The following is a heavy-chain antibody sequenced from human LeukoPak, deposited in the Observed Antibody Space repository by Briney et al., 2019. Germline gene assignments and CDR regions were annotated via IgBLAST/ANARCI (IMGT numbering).Heavy chain of an antibody. D-gene: IGHD5-18*01. CDR2: IYTSGST. Sequence: PYETLPLTCLVSGGSNRRYFWPWIRQPAGRGLAWIGRIYTSGSTDYNPPLKSRVSMSVVTAKNQFSLKLSSVTAADTAVYYCARSSNGGYTYGYYFDYWGQGTLVTVSS. J-gene: IGHJ4*02. CDR3: ARSSNGGYTYGYYFDY. CDR1: GGSNRRYF. V-gene: IGHV4-4*07.